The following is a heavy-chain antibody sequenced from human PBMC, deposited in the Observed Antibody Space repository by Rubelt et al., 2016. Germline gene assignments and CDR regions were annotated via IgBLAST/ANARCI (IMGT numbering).Heavy chain of an antibody. V-gene: IGHV3-49*02. Sequence: RSKAYGGTTEYAASVKGRFTISRDDSKSIAYLQMNSLRAEDTAVYYCAKDYDYWGQGTLVTVSS. CDR2: RSKAYGGTT. CDR3: AKDYDY. J-gene: IGHJ4*02.